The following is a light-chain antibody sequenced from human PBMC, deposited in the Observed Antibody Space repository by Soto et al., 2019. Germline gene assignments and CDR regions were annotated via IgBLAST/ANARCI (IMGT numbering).Light chain of an antibody. CDR3: QQSYSTPLT. CDR1: QSISNS. CDR2: AAS. J-gene: IGKJ4*01. V-gene: IGKV1-39*01. Sequence: DIHMSHSPSSRSASVLYRFSITCLSSQSISNSLHWYQQKPGKAPKLLISAASSLQSGVPSRFSGGGSGTDFTLTISSLQPEDFATYYCQQSYSTPLTFGGGTKVDI.